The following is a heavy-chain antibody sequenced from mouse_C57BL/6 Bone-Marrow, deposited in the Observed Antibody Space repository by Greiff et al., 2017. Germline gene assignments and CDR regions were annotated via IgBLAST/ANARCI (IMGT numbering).Heavy chain of an antibody. J-gene: IGHJ2*01. Sequence: QVQLKESGAELARPGASVKMSCKASGYTFTSYTMHWVKQRPGQGLEWIGYINPSSGYTKYNQKFKDKATLTADKSSSTAYMQLSSLTSEDSAVYYCARRDSSGPDYWGQGTTLTVSS. CDR1: GYTFTSYT. CDR3: ARRDSSGPDY. V-gene: IGHV1-4*01. CDR2: INPSSGYT. D-gene: IGHD3-2*02.